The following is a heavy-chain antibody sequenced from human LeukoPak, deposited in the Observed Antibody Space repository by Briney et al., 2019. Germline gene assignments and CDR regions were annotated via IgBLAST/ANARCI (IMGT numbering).Heavy chain of an antibody. D-gene: IGHD2-15*01. V-gene: IGHV3-9*01. CDR2: ISWNSGSI. Sequence: GGSLRLSCAASGFTFDDYAMHWVRQAPGKGLEWVSGISWNSGSIGYADSVKGRLPISRDSSKNTLYLQMSSLSAEDTAVYYCAKDRSGQGDYFDYWGQGTLVTVSS. J-gene: IGHJ4*02. CDR3: AKDRSGQGDYFDY. CDR1: GFTFDDYA.